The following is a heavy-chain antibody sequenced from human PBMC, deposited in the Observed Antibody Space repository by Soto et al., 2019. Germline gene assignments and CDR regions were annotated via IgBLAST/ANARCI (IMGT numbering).Heavy chain of an antibody. V-gene: IGHV4-39*01. Sequence: SETLSLTCTVSGGSIISSSYYWGLIRQAPGKGLEWIGSIYCSGSTYYNPSLKSRVTISVDTSKNHFSLKLSSVTAADTAVYYCARHQTGIAGSMYFLDYWGLGTLVTVSS. D-gene: IGHD1-26*01. CDR1: GGSIISSSYY. J-gene: IGHJ4*02. CDR2: IYCSGST. CDR3: ARHQTGIAGSMYFLDY.